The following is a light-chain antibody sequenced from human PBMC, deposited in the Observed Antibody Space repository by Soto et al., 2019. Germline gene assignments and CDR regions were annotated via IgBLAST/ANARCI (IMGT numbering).Light chain of an antibody. CDR2: WAS. V-gene: IGKV4-1*01. CDR3: QQYYSTPRT. Sequence: DIVMTQSPDSLAVSLGERATINCKSSQSVLYSSNNKNYLAWYQQKSGKPPKLLIYWASTRESGVPDRFSGSGSGTDFTLTISSLQAEDVAVYYCQQYYSTPRTFGQGTKVDIK. CDR1: QSVLYSSNNKNY. J-gene: IGKJ1*01.